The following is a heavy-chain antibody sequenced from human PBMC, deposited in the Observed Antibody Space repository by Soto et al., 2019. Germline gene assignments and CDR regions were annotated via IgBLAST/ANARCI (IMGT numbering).Heavy chain of an antibody. CDR1: GFTFSIYS. J-gene: IGHJ3*02. Sequence: PGGSLRLSCAASGFTFSIYSMNWVRQAPGKGLEWVSSISTSSSYIYYADSVRGRFTISRDNAKNSLSLQMNSLRAEDTAVYYCARIREHSNSWPPDAFDIWGQGTRVNVSS. CDR2: ISTSSSYI. V-gene: IGHV3-21*01. CDR3: ARIREHSNSWPPDAFDI. D-gene: IGHD6-13*01.